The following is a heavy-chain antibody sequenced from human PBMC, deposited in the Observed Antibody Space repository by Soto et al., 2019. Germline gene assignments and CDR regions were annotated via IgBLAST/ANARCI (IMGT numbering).Heavy chain of an antibody. V-gene: IGHV3-30*18. Sequence: QVQLVQSGGGVVQPGRSLRLSCAASGFIFSKYGMHWVRQAPGKGLVWVAVISHDGKVKDYADSMKGRFTISRDNTKNTLYLQMSSLRADETNVYYCAQGSTARVSHMFDRLRQGTMVTVSS. CDR2: ISHDGKVK. CDR1: GFIFSKYG. J-gene: IGHJ3*02. D-gene: IGHD5-18*01. CDR3: AQGSTARVSHMFDR.